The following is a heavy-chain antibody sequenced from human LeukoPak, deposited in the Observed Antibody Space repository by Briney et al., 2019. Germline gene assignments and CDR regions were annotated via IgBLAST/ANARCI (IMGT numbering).Heavy chain of an antibody. CDR1: GGSISRGDYY. D-gene: IGHD3-10*01. CDR2: IYYSGST. CDR3: ARGRITMVWRVIFESGSDAFDI. J-gene: IGHJ3*02. V-gene: IGHV4-30-4*08. Sequence: PSETLSLTCTVSGGSISRGDYYWSWIRQPPGKGLEWIGYIYYSGSTYYNPSLKSRVTISVDTSKNQFSLKLSSVTAADTAVYYCARGRITMVWRVIFESGSDAFDIWGQRTMVTVSS.